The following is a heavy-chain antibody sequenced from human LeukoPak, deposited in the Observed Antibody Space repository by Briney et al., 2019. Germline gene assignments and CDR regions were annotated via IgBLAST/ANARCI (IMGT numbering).Heavy chain of an antibody. CDR3: ARDGYAPNYYYMDV. J-gene: IGHJ6*03. D-gene: IGHD2-2*01. CDR2: IIPIFGTA. CDR1: GGTFSSYA. V-gene: IGHV1-69*13. Sequence: ASVKVSCKASGGTFSSYAISWVRQAPGQGLEWMGGIIPIFGTANYAQKFQGRVTITADESTSTAYMELSSLRPEDTAVYYCARDGYAPNYYYMDVWGKGTTVTVSS.